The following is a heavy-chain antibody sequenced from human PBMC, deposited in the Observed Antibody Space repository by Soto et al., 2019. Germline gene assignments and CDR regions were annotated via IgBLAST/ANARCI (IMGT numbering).Heavy chain of an antibody. D-gene: IGHD2-15*01. CDR1: GFTFSSYA. CDR2: ISYDGSNK. CDR3: ARGDPDIVVVVAAMSWFDP. V-gene: IGHV3-30*03. Sequence: VQLLESGGGLVQPGGSLRLSCAASGFTFSSYAMSWVRQAPGKGLEWVAVISYDGSNKYYADSVKGRFTISRDNSKNTLYLQMNSLRAEDTAVYYCARGDPDIVVVVAAMSWFDPRGQGTLVTVSS. J-gene: IGHJ5*02.